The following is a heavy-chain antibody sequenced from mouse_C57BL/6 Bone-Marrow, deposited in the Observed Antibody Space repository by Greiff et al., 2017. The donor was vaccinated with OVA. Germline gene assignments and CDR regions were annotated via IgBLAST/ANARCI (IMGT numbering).Heavy chain of an antibody. CDR3: ARRRNCDY. J-gene: IGHJ2*01. CDR1: GYTFTSSW. Sequence: QVQLQQPGADLVKPGASVKLSCKASGYTFTSSWMHWVKQRPGQGLEWIGYINPTSGYTKYNQTFKDKATLTVDKSSSTAYMQLSSLTYEDSAFYYCARRRNCDYWGQGTTLTVSS. CDR2: INPTSGYT. V-gene: IGHV1-7*01.